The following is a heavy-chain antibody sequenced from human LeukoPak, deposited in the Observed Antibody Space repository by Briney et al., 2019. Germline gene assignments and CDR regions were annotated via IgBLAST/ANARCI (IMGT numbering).Heavy chain of an antibody. CDR3: AISKLRYFDHPFDY. V-gene: IGHV3-23*01. CDR2: ISGSGGST. Sequence: GGSLRLSCAASGFTFSSYAMSWVRQAPGKGLEWVSAISGSGGSTYYADSVKGRFTISRDNSKNTLYLQMNSLRAEDTAVYYCAISKLRYFDHPFDYWGQGTLVTVSS. D-gene: IGHD3-9*01. J-gene: IGHJ4*02. CDR1: GFTFSSYA.